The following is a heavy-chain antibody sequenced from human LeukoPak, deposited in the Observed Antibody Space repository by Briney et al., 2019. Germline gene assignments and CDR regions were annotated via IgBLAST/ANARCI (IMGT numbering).Heavy chain of an antibody. CDR3: AKGSPNYYDGSGTVDY. J-gene: IGHJ4*02. CDR2: ISFDGSNK. D-gene: IGHD3-22*01. Sequence: GGSLRLSCAASGFTFSSYGMHWVRQAPGRGLEWVAVISFDGSNKYYADSVKGRFTISRDNSKKTLYLQMNSLRAEDTAVYYCAKGSPNYYDGSGTVDYWGQGTLVTVSS. V-gene: IGHV3-30*18. CDR1: GFTFSSYG.